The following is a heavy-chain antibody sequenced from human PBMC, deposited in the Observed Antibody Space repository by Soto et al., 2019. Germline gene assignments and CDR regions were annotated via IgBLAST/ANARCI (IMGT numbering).Heavy chain of an antibody. CDR3: VKGLGGCRFDY. CDR1: GLTFSSYA. CDR2: ISSNGGST. Sequence: GGSLRLSCSASGLTFSSYAMHWVRQAPGKGLEYVSAISSNGGSTYYADSVKGRFTISRDNSKNTLYLQMSSLRAEDTAVYYCVKGLGGCRFDYWGQGTLVTVSS. V-gene: IGHV3-64D*06. J-gene: IGHJ4*02. D-gene: IGHD6-19*01.